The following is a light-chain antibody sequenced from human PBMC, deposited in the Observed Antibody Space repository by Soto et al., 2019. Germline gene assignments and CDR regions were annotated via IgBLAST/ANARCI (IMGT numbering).Light chain of an antibody. CDR1: QSISTW. V-gene: IGKV1-5*03. J-gene: IGKJ1*01. Sequence: DVEMTHCPPTLSASVGDIVTITCRASQSISTWLAWYQQKPGLAPKLLIYRASRLESGVPSTFSASGSETEFTLTVTSLQPDDFATYYCQQYQKIPWTFGQRTKV. CDR2: RAS. CDR3: QQYQKIPWT.